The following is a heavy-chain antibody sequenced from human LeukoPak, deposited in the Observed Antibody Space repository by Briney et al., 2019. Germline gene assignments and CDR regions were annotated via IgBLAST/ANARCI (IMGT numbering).Heavy chain of an antibody. Sequence: ASVKVSCKASGYPFTSYDINWVRQAPGQGLEWMGWISAFNGNTNYPQNLQGRVTLTTDTSTNTAYMELRSLRYDDTAVYYCARDCSSTSCNWFDPWGQGTLVTVSS. CDR3: ARDCSSTSCNWFDP. CDR2: ISAFNGNT. J-gene: IGHJ5*02. D-gene: IGHD2-2*01. CDR1: GYPFTSYD. V-gene: IGHV1-18*01.